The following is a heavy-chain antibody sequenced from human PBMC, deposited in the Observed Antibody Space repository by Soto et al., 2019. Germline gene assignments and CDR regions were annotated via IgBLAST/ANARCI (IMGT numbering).Heavy chain of an antibody. CDR2: ISGSGGST. CDR3: AKDRGSYYYDSSGTDY. J-gene: IGHJ4*02. D-gene: IGHD3-22*01. CDR1: GFTFSSYA. V-gene: IGHV3-23*01. Sequence: GGSLRLSCAASGFTFSSYAMSWVRQAPGKGLEWVSAISGSGGSTYYADSVKGRFTISRDNSKNTLYLQMNSLRAEDTAVYYCAKDRGSYYYDSSGTDYWGQGTLVTVSS.